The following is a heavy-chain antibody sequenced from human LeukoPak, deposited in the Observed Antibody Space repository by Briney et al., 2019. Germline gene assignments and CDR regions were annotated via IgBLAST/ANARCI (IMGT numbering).Heavy chain of an antibody. V-gene: IGHV1-18*01. D-gene: IGHD3-22*01. J-gene: IGHJ4*02. CDR3: ASDYYDSSGYYPLYYFDY. CDR2: SSTYNGNT. CDR1: GYTFTSNA. Sequence: ASVKVSCKASGYTFTSNAITWVRQAPGQGLEWMGWSSTYNGNTNYAQKLQGRVTMTTDTSTSTAYMELRSLRSDDTAVYYCASDYYDSSGYYPLYYFDYWGQGTLVTVSS.